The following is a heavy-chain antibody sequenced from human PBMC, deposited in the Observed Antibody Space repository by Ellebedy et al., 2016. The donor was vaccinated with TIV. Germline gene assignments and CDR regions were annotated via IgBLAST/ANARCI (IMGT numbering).Heavy chain of an antibody. CDR2: IKSKTDGGTT. J-gene: IGHJ6*02. CDR1: GFTFSSYA. Sequence: GESLKISCAASGFTFSSYAMNWVRQAPGKGLEWVGRIKSKTDGGTTDYAAPVKGRFTISRDDSKNTLYLQMNSLKTEDTAVYYCTTTTGTTRYYGMDFWGQGTTVTVSS. CDR3: TTTTGTTRYYGMDF. V-gene: IGHV3-15*07. D-gene: IGHD1-1*01.